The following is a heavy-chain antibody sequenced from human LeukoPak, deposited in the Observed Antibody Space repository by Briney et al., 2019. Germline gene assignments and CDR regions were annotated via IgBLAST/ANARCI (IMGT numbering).Heavy chain of an antibody. Sequence: PGGSLRLSCAASGFTFSSYSMNWVRQAPGKGLEWVSYISSSSSTIYYADSVKGRFTISRDNAKNSLYLQMNSLRDEDTAVYYCAIIDSSSWYGDLAYWGQGTLVTVSS. V-gene: IGHV3-48*02. CDR3: AIIDSSSWYGDLAY. D-gene: IGHD6-13*01. CDR2: ISSSSSTI. J-gene: IGHJ4*02. CDR1: GFTFSSYS.